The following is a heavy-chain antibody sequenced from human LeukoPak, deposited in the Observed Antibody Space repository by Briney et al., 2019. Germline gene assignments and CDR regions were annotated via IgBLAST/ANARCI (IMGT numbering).Heavy chain of an antibody. CDR2: IWYDGSDK. J-gene: IGHJ4*02. D-gene: IGHD4-17*01. CDR1: GFTFGSYG. CDR3: ARDRTTVTTFDY. V-gene: IGHV3-33*01. Sequence: GGSLRLSCAASGFTFGSYGMHWVRQAPGKGLEWVAVIWYDGSDKYYADSVKGRFTISRDNAKNSLYLQMNTLRAEDTAVYYCARDRTTVTTFDYWGQGTLVTVSS.